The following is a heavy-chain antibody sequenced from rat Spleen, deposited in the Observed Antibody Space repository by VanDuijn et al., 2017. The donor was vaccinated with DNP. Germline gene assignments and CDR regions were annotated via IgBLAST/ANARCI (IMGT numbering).Heavy chain of an antibody. CDR1: GFTFSDYY. V-gene: IGHV5S11*01. CDR3: ARQRGNYYTHYAMDA. J-gene: IGHJ4*01. D-gene: IGHD1-1*01. CDR2: ISHDGGNT. Sequence: EVQLVESGGGLVQPGRSLKLSCAASGFTFSDYYMAWVRQAPTKGLEWVASISHDGGNTYYRDSVKGRFTISRDNAKSTLYQQMDSLRSEETATHYCARQRGNYYTHYAMDAWGQGTSVTVSS.